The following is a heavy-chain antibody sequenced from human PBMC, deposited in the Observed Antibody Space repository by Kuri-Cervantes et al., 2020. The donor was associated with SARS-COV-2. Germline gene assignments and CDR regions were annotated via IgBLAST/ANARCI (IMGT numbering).Heavy chain of an antibody. CDR1: GFTFSSYA. Sequence: GGSLRLSCAASGFTFSSYAMSWVRQAPGKGLEWVAYISSTASIKHYGDSVKGRFTISRDNAKNLLYLQMNSLRAEDTAVYYCAREDFYYLDVWGKGTTVTVSS. J-gene: IGHJ6*03. CDR3: AREDFYYLDV. CDR2: ISSTASIK. V-gene: IGHV3-48*01.